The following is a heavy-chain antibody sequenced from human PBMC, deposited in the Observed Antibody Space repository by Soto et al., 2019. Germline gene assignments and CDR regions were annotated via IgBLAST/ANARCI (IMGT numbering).Heavy chain of an antibody. CDR2: IWYDGSNK. CDR1: GFTFSSYG. D-gene: IGHD3-9*01. J-gene: IGHJ4*02. Sequence: PGGSLSLSCAASGFTFSSYGMHWVRQAPGKGLEWVAVIWYDGSNKYYADSVKGRFTISRDNSKNTLYLQMNSLRAEDTAVYYCANPLRAFDWWVFDYWGQGTLVTVSS. CDR3: ANPLRAFDWWVFDY. V-gene: IGHV3-33*08.